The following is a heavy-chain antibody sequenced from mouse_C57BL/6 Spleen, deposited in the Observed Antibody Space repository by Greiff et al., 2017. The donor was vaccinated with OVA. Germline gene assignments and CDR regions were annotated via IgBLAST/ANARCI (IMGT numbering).Heavy chain of an antibody. CDR1: GYTFTSYW. D-gene: IGHD2-4*01. V-gene: IGHV1-64*01. Sequence: QVQLKQPGAELVKPGASVKLSCKASGYTFTSYWMHWVKQRPGQGLEWIGMIHPNSGSTNYNEKFKSKATLTVDKSSSTAYMQLSSLTSEDSAVYYCVYDYDRKRFAYWGQGTLVTVSA. CDR2: IHPNSGST. CDR3: VYDYDRKRFAY. J-gene: IGHJ3*01.